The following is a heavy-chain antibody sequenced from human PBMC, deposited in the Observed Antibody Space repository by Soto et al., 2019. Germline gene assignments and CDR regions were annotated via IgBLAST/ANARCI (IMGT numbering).Heavy chain of an antibody. D-gene: IGHD3-3*01. V-gene: IGHV1-46*01. Sequence: ASVKVSCKASGYTFTSYYMHWVRQAPGQGLEWMGIINPSGGSTSYAQKFQGRVTMTTDTSTSTAYMELRSLRSDDTAVYYCARDLPERFLEWLLSPTYYGMDVWGQGTTVTVS. CDR2: INPSGGST. CDR1: GYTFTSYY. J-gene: IGHJ6*02. CDR3: ARDLPERFLEWLLSPTYYGMDV.